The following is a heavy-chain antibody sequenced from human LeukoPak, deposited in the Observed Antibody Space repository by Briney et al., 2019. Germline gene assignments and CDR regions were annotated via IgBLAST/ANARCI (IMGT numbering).Heavy chain of an antibody. CDR3: ASVYYDSSGYLFDY. D-gene: IGHD3-22*01. Sequence: GGSLRLSCAASGFTFSSYSMNWVRQAPGKGLEWVSSISSSSSYIYYADSVKGRFTISRDNAKNSLYLQMNSLRAKDTAVYYCASVYYDSSGYLFDYWGQGTLVTVSS. CDR2: ISSSSSYI. CDR1: GFTFSSYS. V-gene: IGHV3-21*01. J-gene: IGHJ4*02.